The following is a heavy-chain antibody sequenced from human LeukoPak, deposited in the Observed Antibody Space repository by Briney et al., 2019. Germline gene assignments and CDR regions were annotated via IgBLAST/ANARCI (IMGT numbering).Heavy chain of an antibody. J-gene: IGHJ4*02. CDR2: IYYSGST. CDR3: ARPISMVRGAISNYFDY. CDR1: GGSISSSSYY. V-gene: IGHV4-39*01. Sequence: SETLSLTCTVSGGSISSSSYYWGWIRQPPGKGLEWIGSIYYSGSTYYNPSLKSRVTISVDTSKNQFSLKLSSVTAADTAVYYCARPISMVRGAISNYFDYWGQGTLVTVSS. D-gene: IGHD3-10*01.